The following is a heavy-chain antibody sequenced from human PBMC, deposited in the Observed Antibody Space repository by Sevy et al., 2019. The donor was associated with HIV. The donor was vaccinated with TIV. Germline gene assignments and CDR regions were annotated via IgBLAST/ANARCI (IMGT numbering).Heavy chain of an antibody. V-gene: IGHV3-7*01. D-gene: IGHD3-9*01. CDR3: ATRYHFF. J-gene: IGHJ1*01. CDR2: IKGDGSEK. CDR1: GLTFSNHK. Sequence: GGSLRLSCVASGLTFSNHKMSWVRQAPGKGLEWVAYIKGDGSEKYYVDSVKGRFTISRDNAKSSLYLQMDTLRDEDTAVYYCATRYHFFWGQGTLVTVSS.